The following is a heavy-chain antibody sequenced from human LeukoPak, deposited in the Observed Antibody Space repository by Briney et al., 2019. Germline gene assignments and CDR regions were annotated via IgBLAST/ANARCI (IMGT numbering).Heavy chain of an antibody. CDR3: ARGGNPTVTTSAFDI. CDR2: IYPGDSDT. J-gene: IGHJ3*02. V-gene: IGHV5-51*01. Sequence: GESLKISCKTSGYSFTTYWIGWVRQMPGKGLEWMGIIYPGDSDTRYSPSFQGQVTISADKSISTAYLQWSSLKASDTAMYYCARGGNPTVTTSAFDIWGQGTMVTVSS. CDR1: GYSFTTYW. D-gene: IGHD4-17*01.